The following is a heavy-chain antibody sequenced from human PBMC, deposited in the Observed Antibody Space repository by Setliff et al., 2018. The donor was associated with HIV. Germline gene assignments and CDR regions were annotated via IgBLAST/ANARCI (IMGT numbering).Heavy chain of an antibody. CDR1: GVSFSGYY. D-gene: IGHD2-21*02. J-gene: IGHJ4*02. V-gene: IGHV4-34*01. CDR2: INHRGIT. CDR3: ARAPVVTAQPNHFDF. Sequence: PSETLSLTCAVYGVSFSGYYWSWIRQPPGKGLEWIGEINHRGITNYSPSLKSRVTISVDTSKNQFSLNLTSVTAADTAVYFCARAPVVTAQPNHFDFWGQGMLVTVSS.